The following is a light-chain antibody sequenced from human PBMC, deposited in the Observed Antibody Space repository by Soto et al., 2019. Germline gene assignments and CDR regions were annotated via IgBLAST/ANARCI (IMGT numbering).Light chain of an antibody. CDR3: LLFNTYPQA. Sequence: AIQLPQSPSSLSASIGDRVTITCRARQGIGSALAWYQQAPGKPPKLLIFDASTLENGVPSRFSGGGSGTDFTLTISSLQPEDFATYYCLLFNTYPQAFGGGTKVEIK. V-gene: IGKV1-13*02. CDR1: QGIGSA. CDR2: DAS. J-gene: IGKJ4*01.